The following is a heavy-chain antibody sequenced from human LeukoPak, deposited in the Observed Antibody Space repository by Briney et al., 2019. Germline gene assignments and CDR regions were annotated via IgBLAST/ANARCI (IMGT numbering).Heavy chain of an antibody. J-gene: IGHJ4*02. V-gene: IGHV3-15*01. Sequence: GGSLRLSCAASGFTFSNAWMSWVRQAPEKGLEWVGRIKSKTDGGTTDYAAPVKGRFTISRDDSKNTLYLQMNSLKTEDTAVYYCTTDMLLWFGELLFDFDYWGQGTLVTVSS. CDR2: IKSKTDGGTT. D-gene: IGHD3-10*01. CDR1: GFTFSNAW. CDR3: TTDMLLWFGELLFDFDY.